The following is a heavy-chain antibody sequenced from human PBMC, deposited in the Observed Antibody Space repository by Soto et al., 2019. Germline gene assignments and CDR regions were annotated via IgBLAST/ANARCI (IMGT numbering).Heavy chain of an antibody. CDR1: GGSISSSSYY. J-gene: IGHJ4*02. CDR3: ARHTPSISISDH. D-gene: IGHD2-15*01. V-gene: IGHV4-39*01. CDR2: IYYSEST. Sequence: QLQLQESGPGLVKPSETLSLTSTVSGGSISSSSYYCGWIRQPPGKGLELIGSIYYSESTDYNPSLKIRVTIAVATSTNQFSLKLSSVTAADTAVYSCARHTPSISISDHWGQGTLVTVSS.